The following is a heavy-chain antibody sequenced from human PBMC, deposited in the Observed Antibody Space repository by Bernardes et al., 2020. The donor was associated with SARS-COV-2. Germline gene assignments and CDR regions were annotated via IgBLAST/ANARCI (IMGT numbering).Heavy chain of an antibody. CDR2: VNPDGSGP. D-gene: IGHD2-8*01. J-gene: IGHJ6*02. CDR1: GFTFSGYC. V-gene: IGHV3-74*01. CDR3: TRKYGHSYGMDV. Sequence: GGSLRLSCVGSGFTFSGYCMHWVRRGPGQGPVWVSRVNPDGSGPIYADSVKGRFTISRDNAKNTVYLQMNSLRLDDTAVYYCTRKYGHSYGMDVWGQGTTVIVSS.